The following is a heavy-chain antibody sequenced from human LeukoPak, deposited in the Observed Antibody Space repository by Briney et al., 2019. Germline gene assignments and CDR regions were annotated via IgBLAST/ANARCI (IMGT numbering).Heavy chain of an antibody. CDR2: INPNSGGT. Sequence: ASVKVSCKASGYTFTGYYMHWVRQAPGQGLEWMGWINPNSGGTNYAQKFQGRVTMTRDTSISTAYMELSRLRSDDTAVYYCARAQSSGWTDAFDIWGQGTMVTVSS. J-gene: IGHJ3*02. D-gene: IGHD6-19*01. CDR3: ARAQSSGWTDAFDI. V-gene: IGHV1-2*02. CDR1: GYTFTGYY.